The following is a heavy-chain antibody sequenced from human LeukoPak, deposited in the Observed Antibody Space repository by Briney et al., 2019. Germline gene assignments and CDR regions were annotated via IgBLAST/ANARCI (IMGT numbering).Heavy chain of an antibody. CDR2: INTDGSST. Sequence: GGSLRLSCAASGFTFSSYWMHWVRQAPGKGLVWVSRINTDGSSTSYADSVKGRFTISRDSAKNTLYLQMNSLRAEDTAVYYCARDAGAYCGGDCRYFDYWGQGTLVTVSS. D-gene: IGHD2-21*02. V-gene: IGHV3-74*01. J-gene: IGHJ4*02. CDR1: GFTFSSYW. CDR3: ARDAGAYCGGDCRYFDY.